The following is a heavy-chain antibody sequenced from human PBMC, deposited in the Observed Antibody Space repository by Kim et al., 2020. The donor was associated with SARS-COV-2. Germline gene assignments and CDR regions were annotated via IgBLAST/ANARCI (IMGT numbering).Heavy chain of an antibody. CDR2: IFHSGIS. J-gene: IGHJ4*02. CDR3: ARGSVVSASRPLDY. Sequence: SETLSLTCAVSGDSIDSSNWWSWVRQAPGKGLEWIGEIFHSGISNYNPSLKNRVAISVDKSKSQFSLSLSSVAAADTAIYYCARGSVVSASRPLDYWGQGSLVTVSS. V-gene: IGHV4-4*02. CDR1: GDSIDSSNW. D-gene: IGHD2-15*01.